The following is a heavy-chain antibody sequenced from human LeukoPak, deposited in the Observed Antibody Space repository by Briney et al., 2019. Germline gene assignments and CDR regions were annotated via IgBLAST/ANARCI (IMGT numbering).Heavy chain of an antibody. CDR3: ARASMSSRPIAVPKFYY. Sequence: SETLSLTCAVSGGSISSGGYSWSWIRQPPGKGLEWIGYIYHSGSTYYNPSLKSRVTISVDRSKNQFSLKLSSVNAADTAVDYWARASMSSRPIAVPKFYYWGQGTLVTVSS. D-gene: IGHD6-19*01. CDR2: IYHSGST. J-gene: IGHJ4*02. V-gene: IGHV4-30-2*01. CDR1: GGSISSGGYS.